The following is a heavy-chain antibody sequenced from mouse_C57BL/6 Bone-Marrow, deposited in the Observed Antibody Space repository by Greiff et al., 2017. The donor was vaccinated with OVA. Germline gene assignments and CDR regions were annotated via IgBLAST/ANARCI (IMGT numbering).Heavy chain of an antibody. V-gene: IGHV14-4*01. Sequence: EVKLLESGAELVRPGASVKLSCTASGFNIKDDYMHWVKQRPEQGLEWIGWIDPENGDTEYASKFQGKATITADTSSNTAYLQLSSLTSEDTAVYYCTTNYVPDYWGQGTTLTVSS. CDR1: GFNIKDDY. CDR3: TTNYVPDY. CDR2: IDPENGDT. D-gene: IGHD2-4*01. J-gene: IGHJ2*01.